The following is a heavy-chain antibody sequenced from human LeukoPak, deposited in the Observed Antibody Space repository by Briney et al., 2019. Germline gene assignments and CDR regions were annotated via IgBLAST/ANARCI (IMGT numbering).Heavy chain of an antibody. D-gene: IGHD2-2*01. CDR1: GFTFTNYW. Sequence: GGSLRLSCAASGFTFTNYWMTWVRQAPGKGLDWVANIKHDGGEKHYVDSVKGRFTISRDNAKNSLYLQMNSLRAQDTAVYYCARVVYSTSRPFDYWGQGTLVTVSS. CDR2: IKHDGGEK. CDR3: ARVVYSTSRPFDY. J-gene: IGHJ4*02. V-gene: IGHV3-7*01.